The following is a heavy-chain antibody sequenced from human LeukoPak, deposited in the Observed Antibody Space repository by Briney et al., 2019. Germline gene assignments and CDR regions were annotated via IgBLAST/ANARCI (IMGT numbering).Heavy chain of an antibody. CDR3: AKPGRIMITFGGVIVPSFDY. J-gene: IGHJ4*02. V-gene: IGHV3-23*01. Sequence: GGSLRLSCAASGFSFSSYAMTWVRQAPGKGLEWVSVISGCGDSTYDADSVKGRFTISSDNSKNTLDLQMNSLRAEDTAVYYCAKPGRIMITFGGVIVPSFDYWGQGTLVTVSS. CDR1: GFSFSSYA. D-gene: IGHD3-16*02. CDR2: ISGCGDST.